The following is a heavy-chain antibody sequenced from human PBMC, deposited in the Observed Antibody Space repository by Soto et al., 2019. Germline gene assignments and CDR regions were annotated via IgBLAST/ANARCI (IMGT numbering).Heavy chain of an antibody. CDR3: ARGGTLIDY. D-gene: IGHD3-16*01. J-gene: IGHJ4*02. CDR1: GYTFTNFG. V-gene: IGHV1-18*01. CDR2: ISAYNGNT. Sequence: QVQLVQSGAEVKKPGASVKVSCKASGYTFTNFGISWVRQAPGRGRERMGWISAYNGNTNHAQNFQGRITMTTDTCTSTAYMELRSLRSDDTAVYYCARGGTLIDYWGQGTLVPVSS.